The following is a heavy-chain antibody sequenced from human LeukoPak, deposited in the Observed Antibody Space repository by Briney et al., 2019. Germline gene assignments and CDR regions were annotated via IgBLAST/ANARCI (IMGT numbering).Heavy chain of an antibody. Sequence: PSETLSLTCTVSGASISSYYWSWIRQPAGKGLEWIGRIYTSGSINYNPSLKSRVTISVDASKNQFSLKLSSVTAADTAVYYCARGAYYHDSSDWGQGTLVTVSS. J-gene: IGHJ4*02. V-gene: IGHV4-4*07. CDR3: ARGAYYHDSSD. CDR2: IYTSGSI. D-gene: IGHD3-22*01. CDR1: GASISSYY.